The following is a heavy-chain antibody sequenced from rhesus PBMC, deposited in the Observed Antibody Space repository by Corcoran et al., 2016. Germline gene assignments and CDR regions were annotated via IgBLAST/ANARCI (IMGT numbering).Heavy chain of an antibody. J-gene: IGHJ4*01. Sequence: QVTLKESGPALVKPTQTLTLTCTFSGFSIRTSGMGVGWIRQPPGKALEWLARIYWDDDKYYSTSLKSRLTISKDTSKNQVVLTMTNMDPVDTATYYCARSGWGPYYFDYWGQGVLVTVSS. CDR3: ARSGWGPYYFDY. V-gene: IGHV2S1*01. CDR2: IYWDDDK. D-gene: IGHD2-33*01. CDR1: GFSIRTSGMG.